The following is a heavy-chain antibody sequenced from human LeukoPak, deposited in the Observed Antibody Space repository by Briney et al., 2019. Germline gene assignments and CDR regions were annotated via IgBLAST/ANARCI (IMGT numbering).Heavy chain of an antibody. Sequence: GGSLTLSCVFSGFTFSNYAMSWVRQAPGKGLEWISGITDSGRSSYFADSVRGRFTISRDKSKNTLYLQMNSLRAEDTALYFCAKRGGGNCYDPIDYWGQGILVTVSS. V-gene: IGHV3-23*01. CDR3: AKRGGGNCYDPIDY. CDR1: GFTFSNYA. D-gene: IGHD2-21*01. J-gene: IGHJ4*02. CDR2: ITDSGRSS.